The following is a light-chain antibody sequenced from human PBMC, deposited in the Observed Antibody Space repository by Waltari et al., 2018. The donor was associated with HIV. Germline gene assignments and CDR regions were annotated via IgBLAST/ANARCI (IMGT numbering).Light chain of an antibody. J-gene: IGLJ3*02. CDR3: TSYISSGGWV. CDR1: SNDIGGYNY. Sequence: QSALTQPASVSGSPGQSITISCTGTSNDIGGYNYVSWYQQHPGQAPQLMIFDVTKRPSGVSTRFSGSKSGNTASLTISGLQDEDEADYYCTSYISSGGWVFGGGTKLTVL. CDR2: DVT. V-gene: IGLV2-14*03.